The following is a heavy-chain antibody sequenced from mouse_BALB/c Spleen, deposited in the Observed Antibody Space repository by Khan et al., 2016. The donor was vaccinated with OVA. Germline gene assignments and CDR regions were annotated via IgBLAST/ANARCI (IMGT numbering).Heavy chain of an antibody. Sequence: QVQLKQSGPGLVAPSQSLSITCTVSGFSLTSYGVSWVRQPPGKGLEWLGVIWGDGITNFHSALISRLSISKENSKSQVFLKMNSLQTDDSAAYYCAGFDAAYYAMDYWGQGTSVIVSS. CDR3: AGFDAAYYAMDY. V-gene: IGHV2-3*01. CDR1: GFSLTSYG. CDR2: IWGDGIT. D-gene: IGHD2-3*01. J-gene: IGHJ4*01.